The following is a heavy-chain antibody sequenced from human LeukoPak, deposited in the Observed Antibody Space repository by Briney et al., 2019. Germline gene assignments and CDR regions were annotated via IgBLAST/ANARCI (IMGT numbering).Heavy chain of an antibody. V-gene: IGHV4-34*01. CDR2: INHSGST. J-gene: IGHJ6*02. CDR3: ASIITGTFYGMDV. Sequence: SETLSLTCAVYGGSFSGYYWSWIRQPPGKGLEWIGEINHSGSTNYNPSLKSRVTISVDTSKYQFSLKLSSVTAADTAVYYCASIITGTFYGMDVWGQGTTVTVSS. CDR1: GGSFSGYY. D-gene: IGHD1-20*01.